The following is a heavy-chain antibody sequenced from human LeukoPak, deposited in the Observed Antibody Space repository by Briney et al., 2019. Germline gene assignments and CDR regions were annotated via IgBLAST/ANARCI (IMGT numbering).Heavy chain of an antibody. D-gene: IGHD6-19*01. CDR3: ARGESGGWYEVLDY. CDR1: GFTFSSYG. V-gene: IGHV3-21*01. CDR2: ISSSSIYI. J-gene: IGHJ4*02. Sequence: GGSLRLSCAASGFTFSSYGMHWARQAPGKGLEWVSSISSSSIYIYYADSLKGRFTISRDNAKNSLYLQMNSLRAEDTAVYYCARGESGGWYEVLDYWGQGTLVTVSS.